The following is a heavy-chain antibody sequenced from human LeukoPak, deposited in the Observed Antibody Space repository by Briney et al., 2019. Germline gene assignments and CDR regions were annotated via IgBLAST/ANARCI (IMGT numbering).Heavy chain of an antibody. J-gene: IGHJ4*02. CDR3: ARDIRHSYGYDY. Sequence: GGSLRLSCAASGFTFSSYEMNWVRQAPGKGLEWASYISSSGSTICYADSVKGRFTISRDNAKNSLYLQMNSLRAEDTAVYYCARDIRHSYGYDYWGQGTLVTVSS. CDR1: GFTFSSYE. CDR2: ISSSGSTI. V-gene: IGHV3-48*03. D-gene: IGHD5-18*01.